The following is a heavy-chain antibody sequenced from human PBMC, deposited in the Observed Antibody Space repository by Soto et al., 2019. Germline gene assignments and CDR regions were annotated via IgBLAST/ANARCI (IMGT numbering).Heavy chain of an antibody. J-gene: IGHJ4*02. CDR1: GGSISSGGYY. Sequence: SETLSLTCTVSGGSISSGGYYWSWIRQHPGKGLEWIGYIYYSGSTYYNPSLKSRVTISVDTSKNQFSLKLSSVTAADTAVYYCARATAMVIYSDYWGQGTLVTVSS. CDR3: ARATAMVIYSDY. CDR2: IYYSGST. V-gene: IGHV4-31*03. D-gene: IGHD5-18*01.